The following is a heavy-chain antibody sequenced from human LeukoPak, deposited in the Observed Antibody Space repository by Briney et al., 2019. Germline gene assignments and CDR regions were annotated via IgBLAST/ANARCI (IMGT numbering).Heavy chain of an antibody. CDR2: MNSDGSTI. D-gene: IGHD2-21*02. CDR1: GFTFSTYW. CDR3: ARGMYGDSVGMDV. J-gene: IGHJ6*02. V-gene: IGHV3-74*01. Sequence: GSLRLSCAASGFTFSTYWMYWVRQAPGKGLMWVSRMNSDGSTIRYADSVKGRFTISRDNAKNTLYLQMNSLRVEDTAVYYCARGMYGDSVGMDVWGQGTTVTVSS.